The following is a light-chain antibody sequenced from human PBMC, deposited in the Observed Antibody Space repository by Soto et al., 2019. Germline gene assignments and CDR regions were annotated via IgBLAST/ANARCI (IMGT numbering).Light chain of an antibody. CDR1: QSVSSY. CDR3: QQRSNWPPGGAIT. J-gene: IGKJ5*01. CDR2: DAS. V-gene: IGKV3-11*01. Sequence: EIVLTQSPATLSLSPGERATLSCRASQSVSSYLAWYQQKPGQAPRLLIYDASNRATGIPARFSGSGSGTVFPLPITSLELEDFAVYYCQQRSNWPPGGAITFGQGTRLEIK.